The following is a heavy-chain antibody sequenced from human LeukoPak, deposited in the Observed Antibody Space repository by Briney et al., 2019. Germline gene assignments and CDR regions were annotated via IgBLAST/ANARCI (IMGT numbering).Heavy chain of an antibody. D-gene: IGHD6-19*01. V-gene: IGHV4-38-2*02. J-gene: IGHJ4*02. CDR2: IYHSGST. Sequence: SETLSLTCTVSDYSISNGCYWGWIRQPPGKGLEWIGSIYHSGSTYYNPSLKSRVTISVDTSKNQFSLKLSSVTAADTAVYYCARLPGFGSGWYFIDYWGQGTLVTVSS. CDR1: DYSISNGCY. CDR3: ARLPGFGSGWYFIDY.